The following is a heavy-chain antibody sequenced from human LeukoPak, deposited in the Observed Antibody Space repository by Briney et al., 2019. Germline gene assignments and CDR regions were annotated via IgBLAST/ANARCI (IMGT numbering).Heavy chain of an antibody. CDR1: GFTFNSYG. CDR2: ISYDGSKK. Sequence: GGSLRLSCAASGFTFNSYGMHWVRQAPGKGLEWVAVISYDGSKKYYADSVKGRFTISRDNSKNTVNLQMNSLRPEDTAVYYCAKDYEAYCGGDCYSFSDYWGQGTLVTVSS. CDR3: AKDYEAYCGGDCYSFSDY. J-gene: IGHJ4*02. V-gene: IGHV3-30*18. D-gene: IGHD2-21*02.